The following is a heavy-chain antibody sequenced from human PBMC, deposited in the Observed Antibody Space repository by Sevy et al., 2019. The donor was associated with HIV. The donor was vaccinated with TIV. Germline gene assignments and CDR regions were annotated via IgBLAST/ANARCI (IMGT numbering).Heavy chain of an antibody. CDR1: GFTFTNYA. D-gene: IGHD6-13*01. J-gene: IGHJ4*02. CDR3: ARAPRGSSPRYYFDY. CDR2: ISGSDGST. V-gene: IGHV3-23*01. Sequence: GGSLRLSCAASGFTFTNYAMNWVRQAPGKGLEWVSGISGSDGSTYYADSVKGRFTISRDNSKNTLYLHMNSLRAEDTAVYYCARAPRGSSPRYYFDYWGQGTLVTVSS.